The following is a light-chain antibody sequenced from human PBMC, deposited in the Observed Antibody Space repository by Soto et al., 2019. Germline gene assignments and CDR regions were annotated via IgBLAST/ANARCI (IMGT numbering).Light chain of an antibody. J-gene: IGKJ3*01. CDR2: GAS. CDR3: HQYNNWPPFT. Sequence: ERVMTQSPATLSVSPGERATISCRASQSIANNLARYQQKPGQAPRLLISGASTRATGIPARFSGSGSGTEFTLTLSSLQSEDVGIYYCHQYNNWPPFTFGPGTKVDIK. CDR1: QSIANN. V-gene: IGKV3D-15*01.